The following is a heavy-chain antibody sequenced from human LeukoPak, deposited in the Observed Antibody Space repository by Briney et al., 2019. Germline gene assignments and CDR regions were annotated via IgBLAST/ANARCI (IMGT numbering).Heavy chain of an antibody. V-gene: IGHV4-59*01. CDR3: ARVSGIAAAGYDFYYYYGMDV. CDR1: GGSISSYY. D-gene: IGHD6-13*01. J-gene: IGHJ6*02. Sequence: SETLSLTCTVSGGSISSYYWSWIRQPPGKGLEWMWYIYYSGSTNYNPSLKSRVTISVDTSKNQFSLKLSSVTAADTAVYYCARVSGIAAAGYDFYYYYGMDVWGLGTTVTVSS. CDR2: IYYSGST.